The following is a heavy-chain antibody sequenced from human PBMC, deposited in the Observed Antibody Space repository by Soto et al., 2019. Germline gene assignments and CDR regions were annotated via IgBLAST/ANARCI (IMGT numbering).Heavy chain of an antibody. Sequence: GGSLRLSCAASGFTFSSYAMSWVRQAPGKGLEWVSAISGSGDSTYYADSVKGRFTVSRDNSMNTLYMQMNSLRAEDTAVYYCAKSDTALSYGFDPWGQGTLVTVSS. J-gene: IGHJ5*02. CDR3: AKSDTALSYGFDP. D-gene: IGHD5-18*01. CDR2: ISGSGDST. CDR1: GFTFSSYA. V-gene: IGHV3-23*01.